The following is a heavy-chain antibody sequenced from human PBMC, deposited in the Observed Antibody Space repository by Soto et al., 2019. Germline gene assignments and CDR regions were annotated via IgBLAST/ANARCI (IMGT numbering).Heavy chain of an antibody. CDR1: GLTFSHYW. CDR2: IKPDGSDK. CDR3: APPAIGGVGH. J-gene: IGHJ4*02. Sequence: GGSLRLSCVASGLTFSHYWMTWVRQAAGKGPEWVAHIKPDGSDKYYVDSVKGRFTISRDNAKNSLYLEMSSLRAEDTAVYYCAPPAIGGVGHWGQGALVTVSS. V-gene: IGHV3-7*01. D-gene: IGHD3-16*01.